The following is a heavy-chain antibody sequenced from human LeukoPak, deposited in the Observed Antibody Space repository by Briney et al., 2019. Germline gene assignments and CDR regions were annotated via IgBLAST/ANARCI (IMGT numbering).Heavy chain of an antibody. J-gene: IGHJ6*03. CDR3: ARLNYYYDSSGYGSYYMDV. CDR2: LYTSGST. Sequence: SETLSLTCIVSGGSISSYYWSWIRQPPGKGLELIGYLYTSGSTNYNPSLKSRVTISVDTSKNQFSLKLSSVTAADTAVYYCARLNYYYDSSGYGSYYMDVWGKGTTVTVSS. CDR1: GGSISSYY. V-gene: IGHV4-4*09. D-gene: IGHD3-22*01.